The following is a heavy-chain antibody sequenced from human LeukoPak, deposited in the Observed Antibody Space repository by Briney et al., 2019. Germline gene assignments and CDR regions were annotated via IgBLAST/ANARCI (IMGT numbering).Heavy chain of an antibody. V-gene: IGHV4-34*01. D-gene: IGHD6-19*01. CDR2: INHSGST. J-gene: IGHJ4*02. Sequence: ETLSLTCAVYGGSFSGYYWSWIRQPPGKGLEWIGEINHSGSTNYDPSLKSRVTISVDTSKNQFSLKLSSVTAADTAIYYCARAVSGRFDYWGQGTLVTVSS. CDR3: ARAVSGRFDY. CDR1: GGSFSGYY.